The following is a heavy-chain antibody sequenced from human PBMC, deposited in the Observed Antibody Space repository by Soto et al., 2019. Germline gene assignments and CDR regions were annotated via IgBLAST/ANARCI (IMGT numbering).Heavy chain of an antibody. D-gene: IGHD5-18*01. Sequence: HPGGSLRLSCAASGFTFSDSAMHWVRQASGKGLEWVGRIRNKGNNYATAYTASVKGRFTISRDDSKNKVYLQMNSLKIDETAVDYCTSRRDWTAVDPLDYWGLGTLVTVSS. V-gene: IGHV3-73*01. J-gene: IGHJ4*02. CDR3: TSRRDWTAVDPLDY. CDR2: IRNKGNNYAT. CDR1: GFTFSDSA.